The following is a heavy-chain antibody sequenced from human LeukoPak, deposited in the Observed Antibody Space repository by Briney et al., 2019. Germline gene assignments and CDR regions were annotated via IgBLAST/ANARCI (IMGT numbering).Heavy chain of an antibody. CDR1: GGSISSGSYY. J-gene: IGHJ5*02. CDR3: ARVSSGWFDA. D-gene: IGHD5/OR15-5a*01. V-gene: IGHV4-61*02. Sequence: SETLSLTCTVSGGSISSGSYYWSWIRQPAGKGLEWIGRIYTSGSTNYNPSLKSRVTISVDTSKNQFSLKLSSVTAADTAVYYCARVSSGWFDAWVQGTVVSVCS. CDR2: IYTSGST.